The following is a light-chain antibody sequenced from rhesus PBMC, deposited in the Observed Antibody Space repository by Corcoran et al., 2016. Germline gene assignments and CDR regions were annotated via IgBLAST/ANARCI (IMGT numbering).Light chain of an antibody. CDR1: QSVSSS. Sequence: EIVMTQPPATLSLSPGERDTLSCRASQSVSSSIAWYQQKPGQAPRLLIKGASRRTTGIPDRFRGSGCGTEFTLTLSSLEPEHFAVYYCQQYSNWPLTFGGGTKVEIQ. J-gene: IGKJ4*01. CDR3: QQYSNWPLT. CDR2: GAS. V-gene: IGKV3-42*03.